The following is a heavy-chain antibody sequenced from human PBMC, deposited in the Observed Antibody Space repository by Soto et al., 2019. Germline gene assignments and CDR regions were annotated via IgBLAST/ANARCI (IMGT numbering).Heavy chain of an antibody. CDR2: IYYSGST. CDR1: GGSISSGDYY. J-gene: IGHJ5*02. V-gene: IGHV4-30-4*01. CDR3: ARGAGWFPWFDP. Sequence: QVQLQESGPGLVKPSQTLSLTCTVSGGSISSGDYYWSWIRQPPGKGLEWIGYIYYSGSTYYNPSLKSRVTIAVDTSKHQFSLKLSSVTAADTAVYYCARGAGWFPWFDPWGQGTLVTVSS. D-gene: IGHD2-15*01.